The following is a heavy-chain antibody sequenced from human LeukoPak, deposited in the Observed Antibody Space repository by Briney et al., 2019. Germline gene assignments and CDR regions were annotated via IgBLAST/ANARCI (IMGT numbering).Heavy chain of an antibody. CDR1: GGSISSYY. V-gene: IGHV4-59*01. D-gene: IGHD6-6*01. CDR2: IYYSGST. CDR3: ARTSIAARRANAFDI. J-gene: IGHJ3*02. Sequence: SETLSLTCTVSGGSISSYYWSWIRQPPGKRLEWIGYIYYSGSTNYNPSLKSRVTISVDTSKNQFSLKLSSVTAADTAVYYCARTSIAARRANAFDIWGQGTMVTVSS.